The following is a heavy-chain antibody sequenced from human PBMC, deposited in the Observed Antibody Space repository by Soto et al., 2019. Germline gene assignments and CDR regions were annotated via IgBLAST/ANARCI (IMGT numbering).Heavy chain of an antibody. CDR1: GYTFITYY. V-gene: IGHV1-2*02. J-gene: IGHJ6*02. CDR2: INPNSGGT. CDR3: ARAFYDFWSGSPPFGMDV. Sequence: GASVKVSCKTSGYTFITYYMHWVRQAPGQGLEWMGWINPNSGGTNYAQKFQGRVTMTRDTSISTAYMELSRLRSDDTAVYYCARAFYDFWSGSPPFGMDVWGQGTTVTVSS. D-gene: IGHD3-3*01.